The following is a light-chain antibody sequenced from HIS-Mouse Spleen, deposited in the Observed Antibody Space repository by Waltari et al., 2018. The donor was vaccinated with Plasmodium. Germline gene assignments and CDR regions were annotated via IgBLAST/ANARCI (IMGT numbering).Light chain of an antibody. CDR3: QQSYSTWT. CDR1: QSISSY. CDR2: AAS. V-gene: IGKV1-39*01. Sequence: DIQMTQSPSSLSASVGDRVTITCRASQSISSYLNWYQQKPGKAPKLLIYAASSLQSGVPSRFSGSGAGTDVTLSISSLQPEYFATYYCQQSYSTWTFGQGTKVEFK. J-gene: IGKJ1*01.